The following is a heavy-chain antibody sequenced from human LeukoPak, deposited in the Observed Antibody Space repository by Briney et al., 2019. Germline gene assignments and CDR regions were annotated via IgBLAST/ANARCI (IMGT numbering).Heavy chain of an antibody. Sequence: PGGSLRLPCAASGFTVSSNYMSWVRQAPGKGLEWVSVIYSGGSTYYADSVEGRFTISRDNSKNTLYLQMNSLRAEDTAVYYCARQDTEGYYFDYWGQGTLVTVSS. CDR3: ARQDTEGYYFDY. V-gene: IGHV3-66*02. CDR1: GFTVSSNY. J-gene: IGHJ4*02. D-gene: IGHD2-15*01. CDR2: IYSGGST.